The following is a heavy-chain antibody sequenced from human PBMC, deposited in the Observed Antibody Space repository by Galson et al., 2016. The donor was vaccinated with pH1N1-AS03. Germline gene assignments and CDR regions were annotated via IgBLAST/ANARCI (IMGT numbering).Heavy chain of an antibody. CDR3: ALRSVDPRSFDY. Sequence: ETLSLTCSISGGSMSPYNWAWVRQPPGQGLEWIGYIGYNGRTNYNPSLKNRLTMSIDTSKNQFSLQLTSVTAADTAVYHCALRSVDPRSFDYWGQGILDTVSS. CDR1: GGSMSPYN. D-gene: IGHD3-9*01. V-gene: IGHV4-59*08. CDR2: IGYNGRT. J-gene: IGHJ4*02.